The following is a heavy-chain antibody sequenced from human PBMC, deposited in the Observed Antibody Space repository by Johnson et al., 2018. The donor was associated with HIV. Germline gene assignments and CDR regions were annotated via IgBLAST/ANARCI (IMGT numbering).Heavy chain of an antibody. D-gene: IGHD3-22*01. J-gene: IGHJ3*02. V-gene: IGHV3-30*14. CDR2: IRYDGNKK. CDR1: GFTFSSYA. CDR3: ARGITMIVVDAFDI. Sequence: QVQLVESGGGVVQPGRSLRLSCAASGFTFSSYAMHWVRQAPGKGLEWVAFIRYDGNKKYCADSVKGRFTISRDNSKNTLYLQMGSLRAEDMAVYYCARGITMIVVDAFDIWGQGTMVTVSS.